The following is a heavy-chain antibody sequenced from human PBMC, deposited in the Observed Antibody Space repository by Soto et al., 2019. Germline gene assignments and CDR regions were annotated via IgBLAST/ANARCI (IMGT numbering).Heavy chain of an antibody. CDR3: ARGRRYYYDNTGPFYFEH. D-gene: IGHD3-22*01. J-gene: IGHJ4*02. CDR2: IYYSVST. Sequence: SVTLSLTCTVSGGSVSSGNYYWSWMRQAPGRGLEWIGYIYYSVSTIYDPSLKSRVTILVDTAKNRCSLKLISVTAADTAVYYCARGRRYYYDNTGPFYFEHWGQGTLVTVSS. V-gene: IGHV4-61*01. CDR1: GGSVSSGNYY.